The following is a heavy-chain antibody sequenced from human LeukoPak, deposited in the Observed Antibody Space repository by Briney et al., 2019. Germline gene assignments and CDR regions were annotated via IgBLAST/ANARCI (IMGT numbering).Heavy chain of an antibody. J-gene: IGHJ4*02. CDR1: GFTFNSYG. Sequence: GGSLRLSCAGSGFTFNSYGMSWVRQAPGKGLEWVSSLSGGGGSKYYADSVKGRFTISRDNSKNTVYLQMSSLRAEDTAVYFCARGGVDYYGSGTYYLMYYFDYWGQGALVTVSS. CDR2: LSGGGGSK. CDR3: ARGGVDYYGSGTYYLMYYFDY. D-gene: IGHD3-10*01. V-gene: IGHV3-23*01.